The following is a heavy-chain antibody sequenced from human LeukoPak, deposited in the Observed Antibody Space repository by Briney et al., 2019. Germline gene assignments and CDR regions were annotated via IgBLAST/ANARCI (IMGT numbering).Heavy chain of an antibody. Sequence: ASETLSLTCAVYGGSFSGYYWSWIRQPPGKGLEWIGEINHSGSTNYNPSLKSRVTISVDTSRNQFSLKLSSMTAADTAVYYCARRGTIFGVLDYWGQGTLVTVSS. CDR2: INHSGST. V-gene: IGHV4-34*01. CDR1: GGSFSGYY. D-gene: IGHD3-3*01. CDR3: ARRGTIFGVLDY. J-gene: IGHJ4*02.